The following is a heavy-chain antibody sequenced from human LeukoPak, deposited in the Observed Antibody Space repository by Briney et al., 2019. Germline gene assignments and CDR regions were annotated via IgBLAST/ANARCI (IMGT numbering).Heavy chain of an antibody. CDR3: VRTPPNWGFDY. CDR2: ISAYNGNT. J-gene: IGHJ4*02. CDR1: GYTFTSYG. D-gene: IGHD7-27*01. Sequence: GASVKVSCKASGYTFTSYGISWVRQAPGQGLEWMGWISAYNGNTNYAQKLQGRVTMTSDSSISTAYMELSSLRSEDTAIYYCVRTPPNWGFDYWGQGTLVTVFS. V-gene: IGHV1-18*01.